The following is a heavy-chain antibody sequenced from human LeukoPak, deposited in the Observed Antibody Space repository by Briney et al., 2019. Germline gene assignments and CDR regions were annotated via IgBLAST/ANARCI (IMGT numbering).Heavy chain of an antibody. J-gene: IGHJ6*02. CDR3: ARDPVGEQWLVDWSPYYYYGMDV. D-gene: IGHD6-19*01. CDR1: GYTFTSYG. V-gene: IGHV1-18*01. CDR2: ISAYNGNT. Sequence: ASVKVSCKASGYTFTSYGISWVRPAPGQGLEWMGWISAYNGNTNYAQKLQGRVTMTTDTSTSTAYMELRSLRSDDTAVYYCARDPVGEQWLVDWSPYYYYGMDVWGQGTTVTVSS.